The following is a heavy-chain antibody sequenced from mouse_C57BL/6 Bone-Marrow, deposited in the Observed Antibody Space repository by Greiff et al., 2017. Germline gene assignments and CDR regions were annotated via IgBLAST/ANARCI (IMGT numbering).Heavy chain of an antibody. J-gene: IGHJ4*01. D-gene: IGHD4-1*01. CDR3: ASWGYYAMDY. Sequence: EVMLVESGGGLVQPGGSLKLSCAASGFTFSDYYMYWVRQTPEKRLEWVAYISNGGGSTYYPDTVKGRFTISRDNAKNTLYLQMSRLKSEDTAMYYCASWGYYAMDYWGQGTSVTVSS. CDR2: ISNGGGST. CDR1: GFTFSDYY. V-gene: IGHV5-12*01.